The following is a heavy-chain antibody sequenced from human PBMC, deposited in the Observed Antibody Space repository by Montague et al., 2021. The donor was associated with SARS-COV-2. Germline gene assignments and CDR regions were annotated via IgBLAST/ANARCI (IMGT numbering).Heavy chain of an antibody. CDR2: INHSGST. V-gene: IGHV4-34*01. CDR1: GGSFSGYY. CDR3: ARGARQGYGFRLGSFDY. Sequence: SETLSLTCAVYGGSFSGYYWNWIRRPPGKGLEWIGEINHSGSTNYNPSLKSRVTMSVDTSKNQFSLKLSSVTAADTAVYYCARGARQGYGFRLGSFDYWGPGT. J-gene: IGHJ4*02. D-gene: IGHD3-10*01.